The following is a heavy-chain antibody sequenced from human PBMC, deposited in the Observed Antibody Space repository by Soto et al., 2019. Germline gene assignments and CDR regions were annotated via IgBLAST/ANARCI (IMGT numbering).Heavy chain of an antibody. J-gene: IGHJ4*02. CDR1: GGSISSGGYS. Sequence: SETLSLTCAVSGGSISSGGYSWSWIRQPPGKGLEWIGYIYHSGSTHYNPSLKSRVTISVDRSKNQFSLKLSSVTAADTAVYYCARGYYYDSSGYSYYFDYWGQGTLVTVSS. V-gene: IGHV4-30-2*01. D-gene: IGHD3-22*01. CDR3: ARGYYYDSSGYSYYFDY. CDR2: IYHSGST.